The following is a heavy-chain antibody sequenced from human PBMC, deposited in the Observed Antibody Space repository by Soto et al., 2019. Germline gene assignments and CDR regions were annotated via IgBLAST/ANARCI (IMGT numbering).Heavy chain of an antibody. CDR3: ARGDSTDCSNGVCSFFYNHDMDV. J-gene: IGHJ6*02. CDR1: GYSFTDYH. D-gene: IGHD2-8*01. Sequence: ASVKVSCKASGYSFTDYHIHWVRQAPGQGLEWLGRINPKSGGTSTAQKFQGWVTMTTDTSISTASLELTRLTSDDTAIYYCARGDSTDCSNGVCSFFYNHDMDVWGQGTTVTVSS. CDR2: INPKSGGT. V-gene: IGHV1-2*04.